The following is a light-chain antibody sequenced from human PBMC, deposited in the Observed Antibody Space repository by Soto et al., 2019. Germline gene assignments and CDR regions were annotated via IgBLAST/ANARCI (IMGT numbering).Light chain of an antibody. CDR2: KAS. V-gene: IGKV1-5*03. J-gene: IGKJ4*01. Sequence: DIQMTQSPSTLSGSVGDRVTITCRASQTISSWLAWYQQKPGKAPKLLIYKASTLKSGVPSRFSGSGSGTEITSTNDRPQAENFATYFFQQGKTLPRDFRGGTKV. CDR1: QTISSW. CDR3: QQGKTLPRD.